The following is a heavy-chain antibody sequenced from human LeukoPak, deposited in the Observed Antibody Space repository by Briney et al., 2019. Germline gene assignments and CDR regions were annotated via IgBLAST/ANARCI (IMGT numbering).Heavy chain of an antibody. Sequence: APVKVSSKASGYTFTSYGISWVRQAPGQGLEWMGWISAYNGNTNYAQKLQGRVTMTTDTSTSTAYMELRSLRSDDTAVYYCARDRRSTPNDYWGQGTLVTVSS. J-gene: IGHJ4*02. D-gene: IGHD2-2*01. CDR2: ISAYNGNT. CDR3: ARDRRSTPNDY. CDR1: GYTFTSYG. V-gene: IGHV1-18*01.